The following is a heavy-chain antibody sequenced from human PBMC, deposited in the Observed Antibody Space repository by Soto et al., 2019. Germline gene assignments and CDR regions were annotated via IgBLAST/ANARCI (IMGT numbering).Heavy chain of an antibody. V-gene: IGHV3-33*05. J-gene: IGHJ4*02. CDR2: ILYDGSNT. CDR1: GFTFSSYG. CDR3: ARPGKAAAGTIY. Sequence: QVQLVESGGGVVQPGRSLRLSCAASGFTFSSYGMHWVRQAPGKGLEWVSVILYDGSNTYYADSVKGRFTISRDNSKNALYLQMNSLRSEDTSVYYCARPGKAAAGTIYWGQGTLVNVSS. D-gene: IGHD6-13*01.